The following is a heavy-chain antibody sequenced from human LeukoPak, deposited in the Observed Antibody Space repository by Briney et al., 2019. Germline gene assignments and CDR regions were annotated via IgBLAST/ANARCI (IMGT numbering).Heavy chain of an antibody. D-gene: IGHD3-9*01. J-gene: IGHJ4*02. V-gene: IGHV3-23*01. CDR1: GFIFRNYA. CDR3: AKWGDYGILTGYYVSDF. CDR2: ITGSGDTT. Sequence: QPGASLRLSCAASGFIFRNYAMSWVRQAPGKGLEWVSAITGSGDTTYYADSVKGRFTISRDSSKNTLYVEMNTLRAEDTAVYYCAKWGDYGILTGYYVSDFWGQGTLVTVSS.